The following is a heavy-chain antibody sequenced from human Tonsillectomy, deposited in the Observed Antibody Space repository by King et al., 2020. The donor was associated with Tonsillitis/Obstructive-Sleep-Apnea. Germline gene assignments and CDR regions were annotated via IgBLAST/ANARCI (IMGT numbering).Heavy chain of an antibody. CDR1: GYSISSGYY. V-gene: IGHV4-38-2*02. J-gene: IGHJ4*02. CDR3: ARSPPLMVRGVTTSLLAVDF. D-gene: IGHD3-10*01. Sequence: QLQESGPGLVKPSDTLSLTCTVSGYSISSGYYWGWIRQPPGQGLEWIGSFSHRGTTFYNPSLKSRVTMSGDSPRDQLSLRLRSVTAADTAVYYCARSPPLMVRGVTTSLLAVDFWGQGTLVTVSS. CDR2: FSHRGTT.